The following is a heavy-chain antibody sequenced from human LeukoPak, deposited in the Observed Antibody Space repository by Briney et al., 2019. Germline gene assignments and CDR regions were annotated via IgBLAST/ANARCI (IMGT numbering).Heavy chain of an antibody. CDR2: IKQDGSEK. Sequence: GGSLRLSCAASGFTVSSYWMSWVRQAPGKGLEWVANIKQDGSEKYYVDSVKGRFTISRDNAKNSLYLQMNSLRAEDTAVYYCASPGGATDLDYWGQGTLVTVSS. D-gene: IGHD5-12*01. CDR1: GFTVSSYW. CDR3: ASPGGATDLDY. V-gene: IGHV3-7*01. J-gene: IGHJ4*02.